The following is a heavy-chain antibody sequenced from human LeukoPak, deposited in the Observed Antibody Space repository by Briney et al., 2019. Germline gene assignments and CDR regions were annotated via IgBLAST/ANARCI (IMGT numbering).Heavy chain of an antibody. Sequence: SETLSLTCSVSGGSISSSNFYWGWIRQPPGKGPEWIGSIHYSGTANYNPSLKSRVTMFVDTSKNQFSLKLTSVTAADTAVYYCARQTSAPNPWGQGILVTVSS. CDR1: GGSISSSNFY. CDR3: ARQTSAPNP. V-gene: IGHV4-39*01. J-gene: IGHJ5*02. CDR2: IHYSGTA.